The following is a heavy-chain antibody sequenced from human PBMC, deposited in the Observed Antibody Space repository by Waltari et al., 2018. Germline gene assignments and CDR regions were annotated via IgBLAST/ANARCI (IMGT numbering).Heavy chain of an antibody. J-gene: IGHJ5*02. Sequence: EIQLLESGGGLVQPGGSLRRPCAASGLTFSTYAMTWVRQAPGKGLAWVSTIGGTDGTTFYADSVKGRFTISRDNFKNTLYLQMISLRAEDTATYICGYNVNISAWSWGQGTLVTVSS. CDR2: IGGTDGTT. CDR1: GLTFSTYA. CDR3: GYNVNISAWS. D-gene: IGHD6-19*01. V-gene: IGHV3-23*01.